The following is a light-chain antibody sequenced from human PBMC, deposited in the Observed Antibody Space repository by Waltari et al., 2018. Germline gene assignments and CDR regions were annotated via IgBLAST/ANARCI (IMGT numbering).Light chain of an antibody. Sequence: QSALTQPPSASGSPGQSVTISCTGTSSDVGTFTYFSWYQQLPGQAPKLMIYEVTMRTAGVPDRLSGPKSGNTASLTVSGLQAADEADYYCSSYAGTNNLIFGGGTKLTVL. V-gene: IGLV2-8*01. CDR1: SSDVGTFTY. CDR3: SSYAGTNNLI. CDR2: EVT. J-gene: IGLJ2*01.